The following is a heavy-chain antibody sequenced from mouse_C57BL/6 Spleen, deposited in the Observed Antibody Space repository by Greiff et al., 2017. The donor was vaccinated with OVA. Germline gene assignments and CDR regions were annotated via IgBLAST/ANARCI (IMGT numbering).Heavy chain of an antibody. CDR1: GYTFTSYW. D-gene: IGHD3-2*02. CDR2: IDPSDSET. J-gene: IGHJ2*01. Sequence: QVQLQQPGAELVRPGSSVKLSCKASGYTFTSYWMHWVKQRPIQGLEWIGNIDPSDSETPYNQKFKDKATLTVDKSSSTAYMQLSSLTSEDSAVYYCASGGGSGYFDYWGQGTTLTVSS. CDR3: ASGGGSGYFDY. V-gene: IGHV1-52*01.